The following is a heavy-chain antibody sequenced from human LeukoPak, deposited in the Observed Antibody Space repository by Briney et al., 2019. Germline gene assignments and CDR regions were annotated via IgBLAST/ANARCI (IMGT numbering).Heavy chain of an antibody. V-gene: IGHV3-21*06. D-gene: IGHD2-15*01. J-gene: IGHJ4*02. CDR3: ARGRPTGASRVFVVQ. CDR2: MRSGSTYI. CDR1: GFTFGRYS. Sequence: GGSLRLSCAGSGFTFGRYSMTWVRPAPEKGLEWVSSMRSGSTYIYYADSVRGRFTISSDNAKSSLYLLMNSLRVDDTGVYYCARGRPTGASRVFVVQWGQGTLVTVSS.